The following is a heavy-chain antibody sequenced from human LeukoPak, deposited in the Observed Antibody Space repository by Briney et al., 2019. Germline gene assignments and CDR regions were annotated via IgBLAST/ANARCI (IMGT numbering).Heavy chain of an antibody. J-gene: IGHJ5*02. Sequence: PSETLSLTCTVSGGSISSSSYYWGWIRQPPGKGLEWIGSIYYSGSTYYNPSLKSRVTISVDTSKNQFSLKLSSVTAADTAVYYCARHPLDIVVVVAATPRGWFDPWGQGTLVTVSS. CDR2: IYYSGST. V-gene: IGHV4-39*01. CDR1: GGSISSSSYY. CDR3: ARHPLDIVVVVAATPRGWFDP. D-gene: IGHD2-15*01.